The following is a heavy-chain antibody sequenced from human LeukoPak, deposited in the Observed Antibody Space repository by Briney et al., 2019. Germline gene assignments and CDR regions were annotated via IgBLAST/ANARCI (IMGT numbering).Heavy chain of an antibody. Sequence: SSETLSLTCTVSGGSISSYYWSWIRQPPGKGLEWIGYIYYSGSTNCNPSLKSRVTISVDTSKNQFSLKLSSVTAADTAVYYCARVNYDILTGYAFDIWGQGTMVTVSS. V-gene: IGHV4-59*01. J-gene: IGHJ3*02. D-gene: IGHD3-9*01. CDR3: ARVNYDILTGYAFDI. CDR2: IYYSGST. CDR1: GGSISSYY.